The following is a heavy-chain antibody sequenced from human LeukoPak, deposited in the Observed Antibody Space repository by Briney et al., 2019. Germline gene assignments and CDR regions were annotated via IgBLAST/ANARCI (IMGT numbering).Heavy chain of an antibody. CDR1: GYSFNTYW. J-gene: IGHJ4*02. Sequence: RGESLKISCQGSGYSFNTYWIAWVRQVSGKGLEWDGIIYPDYSETKYSPSFQGQVSISADKSINTAYLQWSSVKASDSALYYCSRQSAGWYLPDYWGQGTLVTVSS. CDR3: SRQSAGWYLPDY. D-gene: IGHD6-19*01. V-gene: IGHV5-51*01. CDR2: IYPDYSET.